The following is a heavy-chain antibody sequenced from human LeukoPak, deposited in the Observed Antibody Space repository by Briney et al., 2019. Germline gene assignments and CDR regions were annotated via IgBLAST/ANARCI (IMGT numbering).Heavy chain of an antibody. D-gene: IGHD5-24*01. V-gene: IGHV1-2*02. CDR2: INPNSGGT. CDR1: GYTFTGYY. Sequence: GASVKVSCKASGYTFTGYYMHWVRQAPGQGLEWMGWINPNSGGTNYAQKFQGRVTMTRDTSISTAYMELSRLRSDDTAVNYCARVYGHRFRDSWQDYWGQGTLVTVSS. CDR3: ARVYGHRFRDSWQDY. J-gene: IGHJ4*02.